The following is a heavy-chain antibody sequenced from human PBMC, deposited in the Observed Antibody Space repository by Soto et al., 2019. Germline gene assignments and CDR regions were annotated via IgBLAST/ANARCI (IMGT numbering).Heavy chain of an antibody. D-gene: IGHD4-17*01. CDR3: AKDQAFSTTVTPYYYYYGMDV. Sequence: LRLSCAASGFTFSSYAMSWVRQAPGKGLEWVSAISGSGGSTYYADSVKGRFTISRDNSKNTLYLQMNSLRAEDTAVYYCAKDQAFSTTVTPYYYYYGMDVWGQGTTVTVSS. J-gene: IGHJ6*02. CDR1: GFTFSSYA. V-gene: IGHV3-23*01. CDR2: ISGSGGST.